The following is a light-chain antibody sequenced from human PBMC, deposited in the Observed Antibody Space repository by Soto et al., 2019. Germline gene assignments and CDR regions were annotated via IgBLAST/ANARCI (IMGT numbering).Light chain of an antibody. CDR3: QQYYRPWT. CDR2: WAS. Sequence: DIVMTQSPDSLAVSLGERATINCKSSQSVLYSSNNKNYFAWYQQKPVQPPKLLIYWASTRESGVPDRFSGSGSGADFSLTISSMQAEDVAVYYCQQYYRPWTFGQGTKVEIK. CDR1: QSVLYSSNNKNY. J-gene: IGKJ1*01. V-gene: IGKV4-1*01.